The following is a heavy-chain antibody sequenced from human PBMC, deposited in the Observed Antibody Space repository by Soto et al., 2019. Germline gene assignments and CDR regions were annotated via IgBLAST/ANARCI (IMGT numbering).Heavy chain of an antibody. CDR1: GGTFSSYA. V-gene: IGHV1-69*06. CDR2: IIPIFGTA. J-gene: IGHJ6*02. CDR3: ARATGLRCLEWLFGNYYYGMDV. Sequence: SVKVSCKASGGTFSSYAISWVRQAPGQGLEWMGGIIPIFGTANYAQKFQGRVTITADKSTSTAYMELSSLRSEDAAVYYCARATGLRCLEWLFGNYYYGMDVWG. D-gene: IGHD3-3*01.